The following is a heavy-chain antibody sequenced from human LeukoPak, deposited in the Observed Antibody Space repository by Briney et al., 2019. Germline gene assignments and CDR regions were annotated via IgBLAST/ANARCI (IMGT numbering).Heavy chain of an antibody. D-gene: IGHD3-16*01. CDR3: ARAGLGDVDDAFDI. CDR2: IYYSEST. J-gene: IGHJ3*02. CDR1: GGSISSYY. V-gene: IGHV4-59*08. Sequence: SETLSLTCTVSGGSISSYYWSWIRQPPGKGLEWIGYIYYSESTNYNPSLKSRVTISVDTSKNQFSLKLSSVTAADTAVYYCARAGLGDVDDAFDIWGQGTMVTVSS.